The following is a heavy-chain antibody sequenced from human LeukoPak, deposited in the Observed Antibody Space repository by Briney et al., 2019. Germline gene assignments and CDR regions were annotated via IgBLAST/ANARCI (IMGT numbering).Heavy chain of an antibody. Sequence: GASVKVSCKASGYTFTSYYMHWVRQAPGQGLEWMGTINPGGGGTSYAQKFQGRVTMTRDTSTSTVYMELSSLRSEDTAVFYCARGYYAGLDYWGQGTLVTVSS. CDR3: ARGYYAGLDY. CDR2: INPGGGGT. V-gene: IGHV1-46*01. J-gene: IGHJ4*02. CDR1: GYTFTSYY. D-gene: IGHD3-10*01.